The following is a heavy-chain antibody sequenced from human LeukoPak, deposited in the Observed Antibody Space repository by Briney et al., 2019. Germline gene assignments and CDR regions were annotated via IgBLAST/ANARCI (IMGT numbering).Heavy chain of an antibody. CDR1: GYTFTIYA. CDR3: ARRCGNYPNSFDP. V-gene: IGHV1-3*01. CDR2: INAGNGNT. J-gene: IGHJ5*02. D-gene: IGHD3-22*01. Sequence: ASVKVSCKASGYTFTIYAMHWVRQAPGQRLEWMGWINAGNGNTKYSQKFQGRVTITRDTSASTAYMELSSLRSEDPAVYYCARRCGNYPNSFDPWGQGTLVTASS.